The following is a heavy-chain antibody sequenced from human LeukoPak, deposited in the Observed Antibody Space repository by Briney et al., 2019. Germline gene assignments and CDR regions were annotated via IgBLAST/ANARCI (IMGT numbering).Heavy chain of an antibody. CDR2: INPNSGGT. J-gene: IGHJ3*02. CDR1: GYTFTGYY. Sequence: GASVKVSCKASGYTFTGYYMHWVRQAPGQGLEWMGWINPNSGGTNYAQKFQGRVTMTRDTSISTAYMELSRLRSDDTAVYHCARNPYYDISPTVAFDIWGQGTMVTVSS. D-gene: IGHD3-9*01. V-gene: IGHV1-2*02. CDR3: ARNPYYDISPTVAFDI.